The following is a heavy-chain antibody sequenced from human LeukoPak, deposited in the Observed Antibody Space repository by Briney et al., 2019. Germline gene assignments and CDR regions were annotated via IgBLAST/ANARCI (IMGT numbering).Heavy chain of an antibody. CDR1: GGTFSSYA. Sequence: SVKVSCKASGGTFSSYAISWVRQAPGQGLEWMGGIIPIFGTANYAQKFQGRVTITADESTSTAYMELSSLRSEDTAVYYCARVGTGYCSSTSCYQGPFDYWGQGTLVTVSS. D-gene: IGHD2-2*03. V-gene: IGHV1-69*13. J-gene: IGHJ4*02. CDR2: IIPIFGTA. CDR3: ARVGTGYCSSTSCYQGPFDY.